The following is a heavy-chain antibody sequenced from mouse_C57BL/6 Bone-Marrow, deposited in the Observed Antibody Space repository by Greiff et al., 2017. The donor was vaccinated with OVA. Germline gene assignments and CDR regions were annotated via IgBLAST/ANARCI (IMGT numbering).Heavy chain of an antibody. Sequence: QVQLQQPGAELVKPGASVKLSCKASGYTFTSYWMHWVKQRPGQGLEWIGMIHPNSGSTNYNEKFKSKATLTVDKSSSTAYMQLSSLTSEDSAVYYCARDPPRFLYYFDYWGQGTTLTVSS. CDR1: GYTFTSYW. V-gene: IGHV1-64*01. CDR2: IHPNSGST. J-gene: IGHJ2*01. CDR3: ARDPPRFLYYFDY.